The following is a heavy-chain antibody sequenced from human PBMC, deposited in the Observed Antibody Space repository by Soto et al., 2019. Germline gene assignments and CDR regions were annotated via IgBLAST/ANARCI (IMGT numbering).Heavy chain of an antibody. CDR1: GGSISSGGYY. CDR2: IYYSGST. J-gene: IGHJ4*02. Sequence: PSETLSLTCTVSGGSISSGGYYWSWIRQHPGKGLEWIGYIYYSGSTYYNPSLKSRVTISVDTSKNQFSLKLSSVTAADTAVYYCARSGGAFYMTTVTTMEFDYWGQGTLVTVSS. CDR3: ARSGGAFYMTTVTTMEFDY. V-gene: IGHV4-31*03. D-gene: IGHD4-17*01.